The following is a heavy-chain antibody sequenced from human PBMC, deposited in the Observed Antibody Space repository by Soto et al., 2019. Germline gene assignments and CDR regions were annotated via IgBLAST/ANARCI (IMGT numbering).Heavy chain of an antibody. CDR3: ARYYYGSGSYYSPGYYYYMDV. J-gene: IGHJ6*03. CDR1: GFTFSDYY. Sequence: GGSLRLSCAASGFTFSDYYMSWIRQAPGKGLEWVSYISSSGSTIYYADSVKGRFTISRDNAKNSLYLQMNSLRAEDTAGYYCARYYYGSGSYYSPGYYYYMDVWGKGTTVTVSS. CDR2: ISSSGSTI. D-gene: IGHD3-10*01. V-gene: IGHV3-11*01.